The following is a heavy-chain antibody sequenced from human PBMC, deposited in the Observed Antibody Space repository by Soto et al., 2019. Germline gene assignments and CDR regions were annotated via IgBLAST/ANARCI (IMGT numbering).Heavy chain of an antibody. D-gene: IGHD3-22*01. V-gene: IGHV1-69*01. CDR1: GDSFSSYA. CDR2: IIPIFGTP. Sequence: QVQLVQSVAEVKKPGSSVKVSCKASGDSFSSYAISWVRQAPGYGLEWMGRIIPIFGTPNYAQRVEGRVTITADESTSTANMELSSLRSDDTAVYYCAAGGNYYETSDFAYWGQGTLVTVSS. J-gene: IGHJ4*02. CDR3: AAGGNYYETSDFAY.